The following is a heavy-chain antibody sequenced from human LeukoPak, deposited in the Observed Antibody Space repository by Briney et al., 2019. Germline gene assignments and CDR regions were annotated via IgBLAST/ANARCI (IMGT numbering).Heavy chain of an antibody. CDR1: GGSISSYY. J-gene: IGHJ6*03. D-gene: IGHD3-10*01. CDR2: INHTGST. Sequence: SETLSLTCTVSGGSISSYYWSWIRQPPGKGLEWIGDINHTGSTNYNPSLKSRVTISVDTSKNQFSLKLSSVTAADTAVYYCARDYGSGSYFRDYYYMDVWGKGTTVTVSS. CDR3: ARDYGSGSYFRDYYYMDV. V-gene: IGHV4-34*01.